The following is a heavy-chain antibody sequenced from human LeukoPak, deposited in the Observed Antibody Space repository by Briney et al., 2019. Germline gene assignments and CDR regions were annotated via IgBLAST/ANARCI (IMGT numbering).Heavy chain of an antibody. Sequence: SETLSLTCTVSGGSIRSYYWSWIRQPPGKGLEWIGYIYYSGSTNYNPSLKSRVTISVDTSKNQFSLKLSSVTAADTAVYYCARDNGDYFDYWGQGTLVTVSS. D-gene: IGHD4-17*01. J-gene: IGHJ4*02. V-gene: IGHV4-59*01. CDR1: GGSIRSYY. CDR2: IYYSGST. CDR3: ARDNGDYFDY.